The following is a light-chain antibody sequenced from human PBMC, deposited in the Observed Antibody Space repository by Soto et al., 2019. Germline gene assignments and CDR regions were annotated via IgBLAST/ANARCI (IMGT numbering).Light chain of an antibody. J-gene: IGKJ4*01. V-gene: IGKV1-5*03. CDR1: QSITSS. Sequence: DIQMTQSPSTLSASVRDRVTITCRASQSITSSLAWYQQKPGKAPKVLIYKASTLQSGVPSRFSVSGSGTEFTLTISGLQPDDFASYYCQQYESYPVTFGGGTKVEIK. CDR3: QQYESYPVT. CDR2: KAS.